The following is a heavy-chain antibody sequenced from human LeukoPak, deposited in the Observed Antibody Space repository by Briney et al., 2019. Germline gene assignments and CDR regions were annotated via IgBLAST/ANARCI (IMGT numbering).Heavy chain of an antibody. CDR1: GDSISSSTHY. CDR3: GRHGGDSYGFLFFDN. CDR2: ILSSGNT. D-gene: IGHD5-18*01. Sequence: PSETLSLTCDVSGDSISSSTHYWGWIRQPPGKGLEWIGSILSSGNTFYEPSLKSRVTISVDTSKNQFSLKMNFGIAADTAVYYCGRHGGDSYGFLFFDNWGQGTLVTASS. J-gene: IGHJ4*02. V-gene: IGHV4-39*01.